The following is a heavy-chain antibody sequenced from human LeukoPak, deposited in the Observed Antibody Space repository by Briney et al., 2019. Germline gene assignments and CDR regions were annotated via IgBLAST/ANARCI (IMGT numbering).Heavy chain of an antibody. CDR1: GGSISSYY. CDR2: IYYSGST. Sequence: SETLSLTCTVSGGSISSYYWSWIRQPPGKGLEWIGYIYYSGSTNYNPSLKSRVTISVDTSKNQFSLKLSSVTAADTAVYYCARGGHFWSGYYHDYWGQGTLVTVSS. V-gene: IGHV4-59*01. D-gene: IGHD3-3*02. J-gene: IGHJ4*02. CDR3: ARGGHFWSGYYHDY.